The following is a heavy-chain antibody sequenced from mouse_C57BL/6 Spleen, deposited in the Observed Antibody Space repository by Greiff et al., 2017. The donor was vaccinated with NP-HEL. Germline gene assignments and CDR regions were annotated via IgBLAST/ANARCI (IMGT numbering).Heavy chain of an antibody. CDR3: ARGYYGRAGDY. J-gene: IGHJ2*01. Sequence: VQLKQPGAELVKPGASVKLSCKASGYTFTSYWMQWVKQRPGQGLEWIGEIDPSDSYTNYNQKFKGKATLTVDTSSSTAYMQLSSLTSEDSAVYYCARGYYGRAGDYWGQGTTLTVSS. V-gene: IGHV1-50*01. D-gene: IGHD1-1*01. CDR2: IDPSDSYT. CDR1: GYTFTSYW.